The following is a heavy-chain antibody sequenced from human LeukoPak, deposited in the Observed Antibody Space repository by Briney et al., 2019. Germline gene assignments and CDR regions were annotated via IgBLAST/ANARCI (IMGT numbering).Heavy chain of an antibody. CDR2: ISAYNGNT. Sequence: ASVKVSCKASGYTFTSYGISWVRQAPGQGLEWMGWISAYNGNTNYAQKLQGRVTMTIDTSTSTAYMELRSLRSDDTAVYYCARVAPRGTIFGMGGYYYYMDVWGKGTTVTVSS. D-gene: IGHD3-3*01. V-gene: IGHV1-18*01. J-gene: IGHJ6*03. CDR1: GYTFTSYG. CDR3: ARVAPRGTIFGMGGYYYYMDV.